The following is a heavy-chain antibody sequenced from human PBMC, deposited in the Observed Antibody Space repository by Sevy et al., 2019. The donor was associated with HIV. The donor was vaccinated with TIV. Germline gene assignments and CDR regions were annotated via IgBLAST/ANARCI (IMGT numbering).Heavy chain of an antibody. Sequence: SETLSLTCTVSGVSISSYYWSWIRQPPGKGLEWIENIHYSGSTNYNPSVKSRLTISVDTSTNQFSLKLRSVTAADTAVYYCARDWGVATAHYWYFDLWGRGTLVTVSS. D-gene: IGHD2-2*01. CDR3: ARDWGVATAHYWYFDL. CDR1: GVSISSYY. V-gene: IGHV4-59*01. CDR2: IHYSGST. J-gene: IGHJ2*01.